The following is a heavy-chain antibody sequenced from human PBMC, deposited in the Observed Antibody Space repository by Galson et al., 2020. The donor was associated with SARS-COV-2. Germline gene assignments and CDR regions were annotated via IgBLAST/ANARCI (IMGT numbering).Heavy chain of an antibody. CDR2: IKQDGSAK. CDR1: GFTFSSFW. D-gene: IGHD1-20*01. CDR3: AREGSDKWNPIDI. Sequence: GESLKISCAASGFTFSSFWMSWVRQAPGKGLEWVANIKQDGSAKYYVDSVKGRFTISRDNAKNSLYLQMNRLRAEDTAVYYCAREGSDKWNPIDIWGKGTMVTVSS. V-gene: IGHV3-7*03. J-gene: IGHJ3*02.